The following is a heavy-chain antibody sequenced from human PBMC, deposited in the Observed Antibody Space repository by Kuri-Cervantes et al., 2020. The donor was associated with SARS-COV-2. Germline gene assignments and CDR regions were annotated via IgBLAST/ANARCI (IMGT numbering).Heavy chain of an antibody. CDR1: GFIFNDYC. Sequence: GGSLRLSCAASGFIFNDYCMGWIRQAPGKGLEWVANIKQDGSEKYYVDSVKGRFTISRDNAKNSLYLQMNSLRAEDTAVYYCARVKEGVAARPLTGEDYYYYMDVWGKGTTVTVSS. CDR2: IKQDGSEK. V-gene: IGHV3-7*01. J-gene: IGHJ6*03. D-gene: IGHD6-6*01. CDR3: ARVKEGVAARPLTGEDYYYYMDV.